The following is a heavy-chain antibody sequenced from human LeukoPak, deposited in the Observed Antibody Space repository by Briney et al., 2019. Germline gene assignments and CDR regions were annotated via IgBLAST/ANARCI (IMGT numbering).Heavy chain of an antibody. J-gene: IGHJ4*02. CDR1: GFTFSSHW. CDR3: AATIDYGGYYY. D-gene: IGHD4-23*01. CDR2: IKTDGRSI. V-gene: IGHV3-74*01. Sequence: GGSLRLSCAASGFTFSSHWMHWVRRAPGKGLVWVSGIKTDGRSISYADSVKGRFTISRDNAKNTLYLQMNSLRAEDTAVYHCAATIDYGGYYYWGQGTLVTVSS.